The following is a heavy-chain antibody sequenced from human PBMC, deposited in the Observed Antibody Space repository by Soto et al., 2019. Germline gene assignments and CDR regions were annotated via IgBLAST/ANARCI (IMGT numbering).Heavy chain of an antibody. CDR3: ARDWNYWYYYGMDV. Sequence: HPGGSLRLSCAASGFTFSSYWMSWVRQAPGKGLEWVANIKQDGSEKYYVDSVKGRFTISRDNAKNSLYLQMNSLRAEDTAVYYCARDWNYWYYYGMDVWGQGTTVTVSS. J-gene: IGHJ6*02. V-gene: IGHV3-7*03. CDR2: IKQDGSEK. D-gene: IGHD1-7*01. CDR1: GFTFSSYW.